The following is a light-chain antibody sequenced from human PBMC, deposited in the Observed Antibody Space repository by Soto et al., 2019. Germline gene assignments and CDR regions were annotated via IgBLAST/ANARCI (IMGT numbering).Light chain of an antibody. CDR2: EVN. Sequence: QSVLTQPPSVSGSPGQSVTISCTGTSSDVGSYNRLSWYQQPPGTAPKLIMYEVNTRPSGVPDRFSGSKSGSTASLTISGLQAEDEADYYCSSYTSSSTLVFGTGTKLTVL. V-gene: IGLV2-18*02. J-gene: IGLJ1*01. CDR3: SSYTSSSTLV. CDR1: SSDVGSYNR.